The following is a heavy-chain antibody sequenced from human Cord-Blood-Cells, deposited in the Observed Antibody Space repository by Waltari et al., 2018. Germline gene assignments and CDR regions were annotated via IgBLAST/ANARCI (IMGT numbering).Heavy chain of an antibody. V-gene: IGHV4-4*07. J-gene: IGHJ1*01. CDR2: IYTSGST. Sequence: QVQLQESGPGLVKPSETLSLTCTVSGGLISRYYWSWIRQPAGKGLEWIGRIYTSGSTNYNPSRKSRVTMSVDTAKSQFSLKLSSVTAADTAVYYCARGIAAAASPEYFQHWGQGTLVTVSS. D-gene: IGHD6-13*01. CDR1: GGLISRYY. CDR3: ARGIAAAASPEYFQH.